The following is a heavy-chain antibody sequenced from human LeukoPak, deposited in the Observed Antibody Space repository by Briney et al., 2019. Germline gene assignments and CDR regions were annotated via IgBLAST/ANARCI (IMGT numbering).Heavy chain of an antibody. CDR2: IYYSGST. CDR1: GGSISSSSYY. J-gene: IGHJ5*02. V-gene: IGHV4-39*01. Sequence: PSETLSLTCTVSGGSISSSSYYWGWIRQPPGKGLEWIGSIYYSGSTYYNPSLKSRVTISVGTSKNQFSLKLSSVTAADTAVYYCARVYCSGGSCYNWFDPWGQGTLVTVSS. CDR3: ARVYCSGGSCYNWFDP. D-gene: IGHD2-15*01.